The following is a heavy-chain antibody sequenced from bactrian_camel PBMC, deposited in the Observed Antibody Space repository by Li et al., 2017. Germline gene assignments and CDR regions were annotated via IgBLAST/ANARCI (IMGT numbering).Heavy chain of an antibody. J-gene: IGHJ4*01. Sequence: HVQLVESGGASVQTGGSLRLSCAFSGNTRNTLCMAWFRQAPGKEREGVAFVDGTGNTAVADSVKGRFTISKDDAKYTLYLQMNNLEPEDTATYYCAAAISDLPVDVVATLGHWSFSYWGPGTQVTVS. CDR3: AAAISDLPVDVVATLGHWSFSY. V-gene: IGHV3S53*01. D-gene: IGHD1*01. CDR1: GNTRNTLC. CDR2: VDGTGNT.